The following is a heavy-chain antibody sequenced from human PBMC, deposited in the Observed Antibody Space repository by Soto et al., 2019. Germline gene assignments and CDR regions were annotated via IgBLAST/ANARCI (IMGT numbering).Heavy chain of an antibody. CDR3: ARGRRFSDWFDP. CDR2: IYSSGNT. J-gene: IGHJ5*02. CDR1: GGTISGYY. D-gene: IGHD3-3*01. Sequence: SETLSLTCSVSGGTISGYYWTWIRQPAGKGLEWIGRIYSSGNTKYNPSLQSRVTMSLDTSNNQFSLRLTSVTAADTAVYYCARGRRFSDWFDPWGQGTLVTVSS. V-gene: IGHV4-4*07.